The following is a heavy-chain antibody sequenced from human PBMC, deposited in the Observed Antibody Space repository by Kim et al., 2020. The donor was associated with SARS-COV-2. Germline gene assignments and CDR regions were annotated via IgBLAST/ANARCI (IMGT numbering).Heavy chain of an antibody. Sequence: SVKVSCKASGGTLTTYGGSWVRQAPGQGLEWIGGVIPMFRTESYAQKFQGRVTITAEESTNTAYMEMSSLRSEDTAIYFCARGDEGYYGMDVWGQGTTVIVSS. CDR3: ARGDEGYYGMDV. J-gene: IGHJ6*01. CDR1: GGTLTTYG. CDR2: VIPMFRTE. V-gene: IGHV1-69*13.